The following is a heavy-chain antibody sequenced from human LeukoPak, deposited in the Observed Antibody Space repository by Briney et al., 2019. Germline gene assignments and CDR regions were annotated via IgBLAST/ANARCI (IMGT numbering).Heavy chain of an antibody. D-gene: IGHD3-22*01. J-gene: IGHJ4*02. Sequence: GGSLRLSCSASRFTFSSYTMNWVRQAPGKGLEWVSSIDPSSTYIYYADSVKGRFTISRDNAQNSLYLQMNSLRAEDTAVYYCAKEDMIVVVTAFDYWGQGTLVTVSS. V-gene: IGHV3-21*01. CDR2: IDPSSTYI. CDR1: RFTFSSYT. CDR3: AKEDMIVVVTAFDY.